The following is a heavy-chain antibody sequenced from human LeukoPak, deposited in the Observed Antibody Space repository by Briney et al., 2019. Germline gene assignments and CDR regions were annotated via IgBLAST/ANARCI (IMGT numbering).Heavy chain of an antibody. V-gene: IGHV3-49*04. J-gene: IGHJ4*02. Sequence: GGSLRLSCTASGFTFGDYAMSWVRQAPGKGLEWVAFIRSKAYGGTTEYAASVKGRFTISRDDSKSIAYLQMNSLKTEDTAVYYCTRDLCSSTSCYAPFDYWRQGTLVTVSS. CDR3: TRDLCSSTSCYAPFDY. CDR1: GFTFGDYA. CDR2: IRSKAYGGTT. D-gene: IGHD2-2*01.